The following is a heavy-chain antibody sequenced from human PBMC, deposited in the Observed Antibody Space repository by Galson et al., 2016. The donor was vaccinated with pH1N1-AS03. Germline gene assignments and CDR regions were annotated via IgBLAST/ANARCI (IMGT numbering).Heavy chain of an antibody. Sequence: SLRLSCAASGFTFSMSYIHWVRHAPGKGLEWVSRISNDGRNVRYPDFVKGRFAVSRDNAKNTVFLQMNCLRADDTAVYFCARRNPNPNFAIWYQHDYGMDVWGQGTTVTVSS. J-gene: IGHJ6*02. CDR2: ISNDGRNV. V-gene: IGHV3-74*01. CDR3: ARRNPNPNFAIWYQHDYGMDV. CDR1: GFTFSMSY. D-gene: IGHD2-2*01.